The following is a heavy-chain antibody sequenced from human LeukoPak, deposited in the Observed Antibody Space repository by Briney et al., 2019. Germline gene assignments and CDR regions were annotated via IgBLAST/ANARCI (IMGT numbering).Heavy chain of an antibody. V-gene: IGHV3-23*01. CDR2: ISGSGDST. Sequence: GGSLRLSCAASRFTFSSYAMSWVRPAPGKGLDWVSGISGSGDSTNYADSVKGRFTIYRDNSKSTLYLQMNSLRAEDTGVYYCAKEGVDIVALPWGQGTTVTVSS. CDR3: AKEGVDIVALP. CDR1: RFTFSSYA. D-gene: IGHD5-12*01. J-gene: IGHJ6*02.